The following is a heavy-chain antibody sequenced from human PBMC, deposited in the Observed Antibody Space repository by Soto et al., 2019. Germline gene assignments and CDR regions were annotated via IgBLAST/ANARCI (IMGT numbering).Heavy chain of an antibody. J-gene: IGHJ4*02. CDR2: IYWDGDK. V-gene: IGHV2-5*02. CDR3: AHRPNDFWSGSEGYFFDY. D-gene: IGHD3-3*01. CDR1: GFSLSSSGVG. Sequence: SGPTLANPTQTLTLTCTFSGFSLSSSGVGVGWIRQPPGKALEWLALIYWDGDKRYSPSLKNRLTITKDTSKNQVVLTMTNMDPVDTATYYCAHRPNDFWSGSEGYFFDYWGQGTLVTVSS.